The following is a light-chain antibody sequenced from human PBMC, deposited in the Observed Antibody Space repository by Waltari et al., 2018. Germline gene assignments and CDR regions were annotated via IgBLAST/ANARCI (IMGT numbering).Light chain of an antibody. CDR1: QSITGH. V-gene: IGKV1-39*01. Sequence: DIQMTQAPSSLSASVGDRVTMTCRTSQSITGHLNWFQQQPGKAPKLLIHSASALQSGFPSRFGGRGYGRHFTLTVRSLQPEDVATYFCQQSYITPYTFGQGTKLEIK. CDR2: SAS. J-gene: IGKJ2*01. CDR3: QQSYITPYT.